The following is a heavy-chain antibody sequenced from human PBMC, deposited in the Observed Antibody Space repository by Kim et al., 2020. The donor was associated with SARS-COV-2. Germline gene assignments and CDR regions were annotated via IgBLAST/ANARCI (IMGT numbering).Heavy chain of an antibody. CDR1: GGSFSGYY. CDR3: AREKGPGAFDI. V-gene: IGHV4-34*01. Sequence: SETLSLTCAVYGGSFSGYYWSWIRQPPGKGLEWIGEINHSGSTNYNPSLKSRVTISVDTSKNQFSLKLSSVTAADTAVYYCAREKGPGAFDIWGQGTMVT. J-gene: IGHJ3*02. CDR2: INHSGST.